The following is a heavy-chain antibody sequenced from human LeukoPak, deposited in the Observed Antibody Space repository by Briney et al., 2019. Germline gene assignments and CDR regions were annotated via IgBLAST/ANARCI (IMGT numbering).Heavy chain of an antibody. Sequence: SETLSLTCAVYGGSFSGYYWSWIRQPPGKGLEWIGEINHSGSTNYNPSLKSRVTLSVDTSKNQFSLKLSSVTAADTAVYYCARGVDVEMVDYWGQGTLVTVSS. V-gene: IGHV4-34*01. CDR3: ARGVDVEMVDY. CDR1: GGSFSGYY. CDR2: INHSGST. D-gene: IGHD5-24*01. J-gene: IGHJ4*02.